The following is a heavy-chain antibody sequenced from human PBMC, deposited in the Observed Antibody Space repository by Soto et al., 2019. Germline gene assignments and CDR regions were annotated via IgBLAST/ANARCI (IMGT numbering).Heavy chain of an antibody. CDR2: IYPSGST. CDR1: GGSISGHS. CDR3: VRGRSYSVYDF. Sequence: PSETLSLTCTVSGGSISGHSWIWIRQPAGKGLEWIGHIYPSGSTSYNPSLRSRVTMSLDTSSNQLFLNLTSVTAADPAVFYCVRGRSYSVYDFWGPGTLVTVSS. V-gene: IGHV4-4*07. J-gene: IGHJ4*02. D-gene: IGHD5-12*01.